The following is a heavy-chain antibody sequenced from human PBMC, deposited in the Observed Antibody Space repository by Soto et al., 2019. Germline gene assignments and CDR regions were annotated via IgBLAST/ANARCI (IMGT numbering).Heavy chain of an antibody. J-gene: IGHJ6*02. Sequence: VSVKVSCKASGYTFTSYGISWVRQAPGQGLEWMGWISPNNGNTNYAQKFQGRVTMTTDTSISTAYMELRRLRSDDTAVYYCARATADSSSYHRNYYYYYGMDVWGQGTTVTVSS. V-gene: IGHV1-18*01. CDR3: ARATADSSSYHRNYYYYYGMDV. D-gene: IGHD6-6*01. CDR1: GYTFTSYG. CDR2: ISPNNGNT.